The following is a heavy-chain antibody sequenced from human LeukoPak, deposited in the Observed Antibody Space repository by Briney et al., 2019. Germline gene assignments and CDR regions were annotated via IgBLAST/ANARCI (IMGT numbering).Heavy chain of an antibody. CDR1: GCTFSSYA. V-gene: IGHV3-23*01. J-gene: IGHJ4*02. Sequence: GGSLRLSFATSGCTFSSYAVSWVRQAPGKRLKWVSGIGASGGSTYYADSVKGRFTISRDNSKNTLYLQMNSLRTEDTAVYYCAKAEGYDILTGLDYWGQGTLVTVSS. D-gene: IGHD3-9*01. CDR3: AKAEGYDILTGLDY. CDR2: IGASGGST.